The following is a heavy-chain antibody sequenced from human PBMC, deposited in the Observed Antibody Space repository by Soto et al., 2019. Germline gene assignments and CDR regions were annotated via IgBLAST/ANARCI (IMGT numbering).Heavy chain of an antibody. D-gene: IGHD6-19*01. CDR3: ASGFRSGWYGDYFDS. CDR1: GGSISSFS. Sequence: QVQLPESGPGLVKPSETLSLTCTVSGGSISSFSWSWIRQSPGRGLEWIVYIYYTGSTHYNPSLKSRFTISVDTSQNQFSMRLSAVTAADPAVYFCASGFRSGWYGDYFDSWGQGTLVTVSS. V-gene: IGHV4-59*01. CDR2: IYYTGST. J-gene: IGHJ4*02.